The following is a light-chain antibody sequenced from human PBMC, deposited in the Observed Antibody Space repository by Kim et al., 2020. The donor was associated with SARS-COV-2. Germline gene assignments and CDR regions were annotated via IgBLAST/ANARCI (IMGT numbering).Light chain of an antibody. CDR3: QASDCSTAPFV. CDR1: RLGVKD. V-gene: IGLV3-1*01. Sequence: PGQRHRVSISGDRLGVKDTLCYQQQQGQAPVLVIDQDSKLPSGSPERFAVSNSGNRATLTFSGTQAMDKADYYFQASDCSTAPFVFGTGTQLTVL. CDR2: QDS. J-gene: IGLJ1*01.